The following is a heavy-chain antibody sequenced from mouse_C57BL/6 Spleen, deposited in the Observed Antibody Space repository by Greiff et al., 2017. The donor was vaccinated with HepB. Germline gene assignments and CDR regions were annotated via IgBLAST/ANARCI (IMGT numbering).Heavy chain of an antibody. CDR1: GFTFSDYG. J-gene: IGHJ3*01. CDR3: ARGWFAY. Sequence: EVQLVESGGGLVKPGGSLKLSCAASGFTFSDYGIHWVRQAPEKGLEWVAYISSGSSTIYYADTVKGRFTISRDNAKNTLFLQMTSLRSEDTAMYYCARGWFAYWGQGTLVTVSA. V-gene: IGHV5-17*01. CDR2: ISSGSSTI.